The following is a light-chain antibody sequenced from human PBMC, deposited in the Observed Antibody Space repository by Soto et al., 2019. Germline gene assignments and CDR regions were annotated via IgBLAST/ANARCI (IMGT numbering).Light chain of an antibody. Sequence: EIVLTQSPATLSLSPGERATLSCRASQSVSSYLAWYQQKPGQAPRLLIYDASNRATGIPARFSGSGSGTDFTLNISSLEPEDFAVYYCQQRSIWLSFGGGTKVEI. V-gene: IGKV3-11*01. J-gene: IGKJ4*01. CDR2: DAS. CDR1: QSVSSY. CDR3: QQRSIWLS.